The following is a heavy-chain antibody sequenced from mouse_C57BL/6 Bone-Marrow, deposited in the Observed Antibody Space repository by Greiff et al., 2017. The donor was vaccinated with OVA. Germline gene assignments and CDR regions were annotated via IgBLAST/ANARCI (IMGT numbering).Heavy chain of an antibody. D-gene: IGHD1-1*01. Sequence: VHVKQSGTVLARPGASVKMSCKTSGYTFTSYWMHWVKQRPGQGLEWIGAIYPGNSDTSYNQKFKGKAKLTAVTSASTAYMELSSLTNEDSAVYYCTRPITTVVATYYYAMDYWGQGTSVTVSS. CDR2: IYPGNSDT. J-gene: IGHJ4*01. V-gene: IGHV1-5*01. CDR1: GYTFTSYW. CDR3: TRPITTVVATYYYAMDY.